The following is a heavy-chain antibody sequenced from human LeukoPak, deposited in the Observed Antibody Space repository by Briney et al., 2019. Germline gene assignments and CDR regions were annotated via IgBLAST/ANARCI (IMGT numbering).Heavy chain of an antibody. J-gene: IGHJ4*02. CDR3: ATASRYCSGGSCYSGTCDN. V-gene: IGHV3-23*01. CDR2: ISSGGSST. CDR1: GFTFSSSA. D-gene: IGHD2-15*01. Sequence: GGSLRLSCAASGFTFSSSAMSWVRQAPGKGLEWVSAISSGGSSTYYADSVKGRFTISRDSSKNTLDLQMNSLRAKDTPVYYCATASRYCSGGSCYSGTCDNWGQGPLVTVSS.